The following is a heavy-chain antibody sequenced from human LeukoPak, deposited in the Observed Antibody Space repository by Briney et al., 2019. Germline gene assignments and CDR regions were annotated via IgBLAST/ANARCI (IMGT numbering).Heavy chain of an antibody. CDR2: ISGSGGST. D-gene: IGHD3-22*01. CDR1: GFTFSSYA. J-gene: IGHJ4*02. CDR3: AKENYDSSGYYFDY. Sequence: GGSLRLSSAASGFTFSSYAMSWVRQAPGKGLEWVSAISGSGGSTYYADSVKGRFTVSRDNSKNTLYLQMNSLRAEDTAVYYCAKENYDSSGYYFDYWGQGTLVTVSS. V-gene: IGHV3-23*01.